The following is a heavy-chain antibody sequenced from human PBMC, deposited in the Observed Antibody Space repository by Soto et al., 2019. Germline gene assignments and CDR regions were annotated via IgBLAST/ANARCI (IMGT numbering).Heavy chain of an antibody. D-gene: IGHD6-19*01. CDR2: ISYDGSNK. CDR1: GFTFSSYA. Sequence: QVQLVESGGGVVQPGRSLRLSCAASGFTFSSYAMHWVRQAPGKGLEWVAVISYDGSNKDYAHTVKGRFTISRDNSKNTLYLKMNSLGAEDTAVYYCAKSSHSSGWDFEYWGQGTLVTVSS. CDR3: AKSSHSSGWDFEY. V-gene: IGHV3-30-3*02. J-gene: IGHJ4*02.